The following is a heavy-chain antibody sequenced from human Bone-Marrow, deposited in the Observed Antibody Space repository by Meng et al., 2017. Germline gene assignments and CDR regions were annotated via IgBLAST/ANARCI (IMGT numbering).Heavy chain of an antibody. V-gene: IGHV4-4*07. CDR3: ARGGAAAGKEPPFDY. Sequence: SETLSLTCTVSGGSISSYYWSWIRQPAGKGLEWIGRIYTSGSTNYNPSLKSRVTMSVDTSKNQFSLKLSSVTAADTAVYYCARGGAAAGKEPPFDYWGQGTLVTVSS. CDR1: GGSISSYY. CDR2: IYTSGST. D-gene: IGHD6-13*01. J-gene: IGHJ4*02.